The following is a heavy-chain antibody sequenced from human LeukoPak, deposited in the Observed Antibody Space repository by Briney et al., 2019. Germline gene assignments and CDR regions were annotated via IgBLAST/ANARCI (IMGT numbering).Heavy chain of an antibody. J-gene: IGHJ1*01. CDR2: ISYDGSNK. D-gene: IGHD1-26*01. CDR1: GFTFSSYA. Sequence: GRSLRLSCAASGFTFSSYAMHWVRQAPGKGLEWVAVISYDGSNKYYADSVKGRFTISRDNAKNSLYLQMNSLRAEDTAVYYCARDGVVGATGEYFQHWGQGTLVTVSS. V-gene: IGHV3-30-3*01. CDR3: ARDGVVGATGEYFQH.